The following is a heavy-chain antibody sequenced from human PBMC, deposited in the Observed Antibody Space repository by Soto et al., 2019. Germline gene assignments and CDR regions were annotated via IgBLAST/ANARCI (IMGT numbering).Heavy chain of an antibody. CDR1: GGSISSYY. CDR2: IYYSGST. Sequence: SETLSLTCTVSGGSISSYYWSWIRQPPGKGLEWIGYIYYSGSTNYNPSLKSRVTISVDTSKNQFSLKLSSVTAADTAVYYCARQIPVRGVIRANWFDPWGQGTLVTVSS. CDR3: ARQIPVRGVIRANWFDP. V-gene: IGHV4-59*08. J-gene: IGHJ5*02. D-gene: IGHD3-10*01.